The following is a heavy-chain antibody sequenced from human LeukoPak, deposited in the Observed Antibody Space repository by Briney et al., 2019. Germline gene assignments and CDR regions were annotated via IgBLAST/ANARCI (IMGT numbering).Heavy chain of an antibody. CDR1: GYSFTNYA. J-gene: IGHJ4*02. V-gene: IGHV1-18*01. CDR3: ARGGGRYYYDSSGYGDY. Sequence: ASVKVSCKASGYSFTNYAMNWVRQAPGQGLEWMGWISAYNGNTNYAQKLQGRVTMTTDTSTSTAYMELRSLRSDDTAVYYCARGGGRYYYDSSGYGDYWGQGTLVTVSS. CDR2: ISAYNGNT. D-gene: IGHD3-22*01.